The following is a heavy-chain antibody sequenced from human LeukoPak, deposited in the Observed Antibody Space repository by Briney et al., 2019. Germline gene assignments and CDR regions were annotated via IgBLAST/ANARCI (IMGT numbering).Heavy chain of an antibody. V-gene: IGHV1-18*01. J-gene: IGHJ5*02. CDR1: GYTFTSYG. CDR2: ISAYNGNT. D-gene: IGHD6-6*01. Sequence: ASVKVSCTASGYTFTSYGINWVRQAPGQGLEWMGWISAYNGNTNYAQKLQGRVTMTTDTSTSTAYMELRSLRSDDTAVYYCARGRIAARTFDPWGQGTLVTVSS. CDR3: ARGRIAARTFDP.